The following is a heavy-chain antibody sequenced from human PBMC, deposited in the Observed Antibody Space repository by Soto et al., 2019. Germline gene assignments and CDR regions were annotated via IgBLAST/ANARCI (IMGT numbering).Heavy chain of an antibody. CDR2: LMPIFGTA. CDR3: ERVDTAMVIPTYCYYYYGMDV. J-gene: IGHJ6*02. D-gene: IGHD5-18*01. Sequence: QVQLVQSGAEVKKPGSSAKVSCKASAGTFSSYAISWVRQAPGQGLEWMGGLMPIFGTANYAQKVQGRVTITADESRSTAHMELSSLRSEDTAVYYGERVDTAMVIPTYCYYYYGMDVWGQGTTVTVSS. CDR1: AGTFSSYA. V-gene: IGHV1-69*01.